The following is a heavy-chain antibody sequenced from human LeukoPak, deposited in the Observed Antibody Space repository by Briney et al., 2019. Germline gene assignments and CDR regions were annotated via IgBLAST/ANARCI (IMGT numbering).Heavy chain of an antibody. J-gene: IGHJ6*02. CDR2: IYTSGST. V-gene: IGHV4-4*07. D-gene: IGHD3-10*01. Sequence: SETLSLTCTVSGGSLSSYYWSWIRQPAGKGLEWIGRIYTSGSTNYNPSLKSRVTMSVDTSKNQFSLKLSSVTAADTAVYYCARGGYYGSGSYRPLHYYYGMDVWGQGTTVTVSS. CDR1: GGSLSSYY. CDR3: ARGGYYGSGSYRPLHYYYGMDV.